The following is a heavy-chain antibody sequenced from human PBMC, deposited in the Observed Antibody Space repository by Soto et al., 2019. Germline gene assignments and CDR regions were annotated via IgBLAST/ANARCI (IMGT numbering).Heavy chain of an antibody. CDR1: GGTFSSYA. Sequence: QVQLVQSGAEVKKPGSSLKVSCKASGGTFSSYAISWVRQAPGQGLEWMGGIIPIFGTANYAQKFQGRVTITADESTSTAYMELSSLRSEDTAVYYCARANYYHSSGYSKPFDYWGQGTLVTVSS. CDR2: IIPIFGTA. D-gene: IGHD3-22*01. J-gene: IGHJ4*02. V-gene: IGHV1-69*01. CDR3: ARANYYHSSGYSKPFDY.